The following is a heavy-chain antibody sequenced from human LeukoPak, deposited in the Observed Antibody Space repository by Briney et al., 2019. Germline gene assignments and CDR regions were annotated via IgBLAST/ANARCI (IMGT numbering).Heavy chain of an antibody. V-gene: IGHV5-51*01. Sequence: PGESLKISCKGSGYSFTSYWIGWVRQMPGKGLEWMGIIYPGDSDTRYSPSFQGQVTISADKSTNTAYLQWSSLKASDTAMYYCARHRPPEYTNAWWYFDIWGRGTLVTVSS. CDR3: ARHRPPEYTNAWWYFDI. CDR2: IYPGDSDT. J-gene: IGHJ2*01. D-gene: IGHD6-6*01. CDR1: GYSFTSYW.